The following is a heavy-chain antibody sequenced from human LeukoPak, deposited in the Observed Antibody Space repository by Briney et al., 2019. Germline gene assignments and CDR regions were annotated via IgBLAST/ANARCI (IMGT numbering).Heavy chain of an antibody. J-gene: IGHJ4*02. D-gene: IGHD4-17*01. CDR2: ISYDGSNK. Sequence: GGSLRLSCAASGFTFSSYGMHWVRQAPGKGLEWVAVISYDGSNKYYADSVKGRFTISRDNSKNTLYLQMNSLRAEDTAVYYCAKGDYGDGPPDCWGQGTLVTVSS. CDR1: GFTFSSYG. V-gene: IGHV3-30*18. CDR3: AKGDYGDGPPDC.